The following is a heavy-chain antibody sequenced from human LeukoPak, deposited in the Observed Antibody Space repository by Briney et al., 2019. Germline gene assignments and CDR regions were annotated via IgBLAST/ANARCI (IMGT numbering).Heavy chain of an antibody. Sequence: PGGSLRLSCAASGFTFSAYWMHWVRQAPGKGLVWVSHISTDESSTSYADSVKGRFTISRDNAKNTLYLQMNSLRGEDTAVYYCASGGRSFGYDSWGQGTLVTASS. V-gene: IGHV3-74*01. CDR1: GFTFSAYW. D-gene: IGHD2-15*01. CDR3: ASGGRSFGYDS. CDR2: ISTDESST. J-gene: IGHJ4*02.